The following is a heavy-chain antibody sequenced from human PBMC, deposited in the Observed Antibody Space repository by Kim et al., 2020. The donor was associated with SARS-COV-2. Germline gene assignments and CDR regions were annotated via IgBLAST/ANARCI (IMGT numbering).Heavy chain of an antibody. CDR3: ARLGSGDFDY. V-gene: IGHV5-51*01. D-gene: IGHD6-19*01. CDR2: DT. Sequence: DTRYSPTVKGQVTITAETSISTAYLQWSSLKASDTAMYYCARLGSGDFDYWGQGTLVTVSS. J-gene: IGHJ4*02.